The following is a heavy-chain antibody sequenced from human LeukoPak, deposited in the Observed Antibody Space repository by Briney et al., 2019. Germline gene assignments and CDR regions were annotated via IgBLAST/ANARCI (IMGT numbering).Heavy chain of an antibody. D-gene: IGHD5-12*01. CDR3: AKGGYDYVEMGYFDY. CDR2: ISYDGSNK. CDR1: GFTFSSYG. Sequence: GGSLRLSCAASGFTFSSYGMHWVRQAPGKGLERVAVISYDGSNKYYADSVKGRFTISRDNSKNTLYLQMNSLRAGDTAVYYCAKGGYDYVEMGYFDYWGQGTLVTVSS. V-gene: IGHV3-30*18. J-gene: IGHJ4*02.